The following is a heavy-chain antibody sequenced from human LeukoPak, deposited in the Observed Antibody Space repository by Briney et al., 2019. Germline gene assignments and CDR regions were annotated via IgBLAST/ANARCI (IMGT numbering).Heavy chain of an antibody. Sequence: GGSLRLSCAASGFTFDDYAMHWVRQAPGKGLEWVSSISWNSGSIGYADSVKGRFTISRDNAKNSLYLQMNSLRAEDTALYYCAKVPYYYDSSGYSNYYFDYWGQGTLVTVSS. V-gene: IGHV3-9*01. CDR1: GFTFDDYA. J-gene: IGHJ4*02. D-gene: IGHD3-22*01. CDR2: ISWNSGSI. CDR3: AKVPYYYDSSGYSNYYFDY.